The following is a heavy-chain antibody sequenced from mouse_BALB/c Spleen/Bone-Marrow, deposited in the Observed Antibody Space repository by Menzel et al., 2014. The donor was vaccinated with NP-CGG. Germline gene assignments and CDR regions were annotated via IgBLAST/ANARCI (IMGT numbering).Heavy chain of an antibody. J-gene: IGHJ3*01. D-gene: IGHD2-2*01. Sequence: QVQLQQSGAELVRPGASVKLSCKTSGYSFTTYWMNWVKQRPGQGLEWIGMIHPSDSETKLNQKFKDKATLTVDKSSNTAYMQLNSPTSEGSAVYYCTRGDGYGGFAYWGQGTLVTVSA. CDR3: TRGDGYGGFAY. CDR1: GYSFTTYW. V-gene: IGHV1-61*01. CDR2: IHPSDSET.